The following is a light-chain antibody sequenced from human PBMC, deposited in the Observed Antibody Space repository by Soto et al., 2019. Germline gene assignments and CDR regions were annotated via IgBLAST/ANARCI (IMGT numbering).Light chain of an antibody. CDR2: GAS. J-gene: IGKJ1*01. V-gene: IGKV3-15*01. Sequence: EIVMTQSPATLSVSPGERATLSCRASQSVSSNLAWYQQKPGQAPRLLIYGASTRATGIPARFSGSGSGTEFTLTISSLQSEDLGTYYCQVSYRNIRTFGQGTKVE. CDR3: QVSYRNIRT. CDR1: QSVSSN.